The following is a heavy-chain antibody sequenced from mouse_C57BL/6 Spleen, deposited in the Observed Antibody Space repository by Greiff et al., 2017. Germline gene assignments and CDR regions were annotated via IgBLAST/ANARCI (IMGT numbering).Heavy chain of an antibody. Sequence: EVMLVESGGGLVKPGGSLKLSCAASGFTFSDYGMHWVRQAPEKGLEWVAYISSGSSTIYYADTVKGRFTISRDNAKNTLFLQMTSLRSEDTAMYYCARDSNFHYYAMDYWGQGTSVTVSS. CDR2: ISSGSSTI. D-gene: IGHD2-5*01. V-gene: IGHV5-17*01. CDR1: GFTFSDYG. J-gene: IGHJ4*01. CDR3: ARDSNFHYYAMDY.